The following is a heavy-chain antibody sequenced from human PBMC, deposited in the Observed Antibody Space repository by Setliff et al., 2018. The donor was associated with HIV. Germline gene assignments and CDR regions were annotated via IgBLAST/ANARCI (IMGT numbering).Heavy chain of an antibody. CDR2: IHYNGIT. CDR1: GDSINTDGLY. J-gene: IGHJ5*01. D-gene: IGHD5-12*01. Sequence: SETLSLTCTVSGDSINTDGLYWTWIRQHPATGLEWIGYIHYNGITYYNPSLESRVSISVDLSKNQFSLKLNSVTAADTAVYYCARGGNSRAAWFDSWGQGTLVTVSS. V-gene: IGHV4-31*03. CDR3: ARGGNSRAAWFDS.